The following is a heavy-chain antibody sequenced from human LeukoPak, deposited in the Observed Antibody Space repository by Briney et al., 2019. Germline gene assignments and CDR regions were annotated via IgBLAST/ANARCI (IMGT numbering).Heavy chain of an antibody. D-gene: IGHD3-10*01. V-gene: IGHV3-30-3*01. J-gene: IGHJ4*02. Sequence: GRSLRLSCAASGFTFSSYAMHWVRQAPGKGLEWVAVISYDGSNKYYADSVKGRFTISRDNSKNTLYLQMNSLRAEDTAVYYCATRMVPVYWGQGTLVTVSS. CDR2: ISYDGSNK. CDR1: GFTFSSYA. CDR3: ATRMVPVY.